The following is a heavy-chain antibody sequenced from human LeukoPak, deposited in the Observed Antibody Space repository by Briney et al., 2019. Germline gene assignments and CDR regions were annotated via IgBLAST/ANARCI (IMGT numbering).Heavy chain of an antibody. V-gene: IGHV3-48*04. D-gene: IGHD2-15*01. CDR1: GFTFSDYS. J-gene: IGHJ6*03. CDR3: ARDGFVVVAASGYYYYMDV. CDR2: ISSSSSTI. Sequence: PGGSLRLSCAASGFTFSDYSMYWVRQAPGKGLEWVSYISSSSSTIYYADSVKGRFTISRDNAKNSLYLQMNSLRAEDTAVYYCARDGFVVVAASGYYYYMDVWGKGTTVTVSS.